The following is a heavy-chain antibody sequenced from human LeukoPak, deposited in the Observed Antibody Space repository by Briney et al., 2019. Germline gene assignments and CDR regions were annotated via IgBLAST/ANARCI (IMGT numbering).Heavy chain of an antibody. CDR1: GYTFTSYD. V-gene: IGHV1-8*01. CDR3: ARSARGSDYYYMDV. D-gene: IGHD3-16*01. Sequence: GASVKVSCKASGYTFTSYDINWVRQATGQGLEWMGWMNPNSGNTGYAQKFQGRVTMTRNTSISTAYMELSSLRSEDTAVYYCARSARGSDYYYMDVWGKGTTVTVSS. CDR2: MNPNSGNT. J-gene: IGHJ6*03.